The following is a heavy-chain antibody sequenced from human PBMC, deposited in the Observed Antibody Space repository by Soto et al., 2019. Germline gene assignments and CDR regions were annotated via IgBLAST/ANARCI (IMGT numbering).Heavy chain of an antibody. CDR3: AKEAGVLYYDFWSGPHDAFDI. D-gene: IGHD3-3*01. Sequence: GGSLRLSCAASGFTFSSYAMSWVRQAPGEGLEWVSAISGSGGSTYYADSAKGRFTISRDNSKNTLYLQMNSLRAEDTAVYYCAKEAGVLYYDFWSGPHDAFDIWGQGTMVTVSS. CDR2: ISGSGGST. V-gene: IGHV3-23*01. CDR1: GFTFSSYA. J-gene: IGHJ3*02.